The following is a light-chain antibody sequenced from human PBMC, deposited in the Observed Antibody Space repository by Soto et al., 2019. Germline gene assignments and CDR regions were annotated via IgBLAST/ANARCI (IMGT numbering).Light chain of an antibody. CDR3: QQRYRQPYT. J-gene: IGKJ2*01. CDR1: QSITNY. CDR2: TAS. Sequence: DIQMTQSPSSLSASLGDRVTITCRASQSITNYLNWYQQKPGKAPKLLIYTASSLQGGVPSRFSGSGSGTDFTLTISRLQPEDFATYYCQQRYRQPYTFCQGTKLEIE. V-gene: IGKV1-39*01.